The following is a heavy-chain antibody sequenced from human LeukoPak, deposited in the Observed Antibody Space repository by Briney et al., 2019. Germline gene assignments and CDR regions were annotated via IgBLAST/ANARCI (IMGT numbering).Heavy chain of an antibody. CDR2: PYTSCGP. D-gene: IGHD3-22*01. J-gene: IGHJ4*02. Sequence: SETLSLTCTASGGSISNYYWRWLRQPAGNGLQWIGRPYTSCGPNYNPSLKGRVTLSVATSRTPFSLKLSSVTAADTAVYYCARGYYYYDSSGLYYFDYWGQGTLVTVSS. CDR3: ARGYYYYDSSGLYYFDY. CDR1: GGSISNYY. V-gene: IGHV4-4*07.